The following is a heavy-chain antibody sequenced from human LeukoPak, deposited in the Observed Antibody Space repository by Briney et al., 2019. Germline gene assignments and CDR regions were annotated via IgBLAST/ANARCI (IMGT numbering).Heavy chain of an antibody. V-gene: IGHV1-69*13. CDR2: IIPIFGTA. D-gene: IGHD1-26*01. CDR3: ARDGGSYDGDLDY. Sequence: SVKVSCKASGGTFSSYAISWVRQAPGQGLEWMGGIIPIFGTANYAQKFQGRVTITADESTSTAYMELSSLRPEDTAVYYCARDGGSYDGDLDYWGQGTLVTVSS. J-gene: IGHJ4*02. CDR1: GGTFSSYA.